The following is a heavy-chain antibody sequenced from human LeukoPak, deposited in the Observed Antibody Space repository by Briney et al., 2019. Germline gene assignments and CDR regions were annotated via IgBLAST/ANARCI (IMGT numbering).Heavy chain of an antibody. CDR3: ARSGIVVVPAAYNWFDP. D-gene: IGHD2-2*01. CDR2: IYTSGST. CDR1: GGSISSYY. J-gene: IGHJ5*02. Sequence: SETLSLTCTVSGGSISSYYWSWIRQPAGKGLEWIGRIYTSGSTNYNPSLKSRVTMSVDTSKNQFSLKLSSVTAADTAVYYCARSGIVVVPAAYNWFDPWGQGTLVTVSS. V-gene: IGHV4-4*07.